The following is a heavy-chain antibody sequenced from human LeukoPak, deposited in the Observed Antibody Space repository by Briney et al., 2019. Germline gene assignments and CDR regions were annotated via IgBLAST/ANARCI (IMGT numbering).Heavy chain of an antibody. CDR1: GFTCSSYS. Sequence: GGSLRLSCAASGFTCSSYSMNWVRQAPGKGLEWVSSISSSSSYIYYADSVKGRFTISRDNAKNSLYLQMNSLRAEDTAVYYCAGTYGDDPSNFDYWGQGTLVTVSS. D-gene: IGHD4-17*01. CDR2: ISSSSSYI. V-gene: IGHV3-21*01. CDR3: AGTYGDDPSNFDY. J-gene: IGHJ4*02.